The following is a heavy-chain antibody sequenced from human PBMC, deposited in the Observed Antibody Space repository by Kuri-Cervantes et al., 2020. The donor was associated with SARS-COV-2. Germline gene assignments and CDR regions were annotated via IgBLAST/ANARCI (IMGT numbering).Heavy chain of an antibody. D-gene: IGHD3-10*01. V-gene: IGHV1-58*02. Sequence: SVKVSCKASGSTFSGSAIQWVRQARGQRLERIGWIVVGSGNTDYAREFQERVTITRDMSTTTVYTELSGLRSDDTAMYYCAPFYYRSINNWSDPWGQGTQVTVSS. CDR1: GSTFSGSA. CDR3: APFYYRSINNWSDP. CDR2: IVVGSGNT. J-gene: IGHJ5*02.